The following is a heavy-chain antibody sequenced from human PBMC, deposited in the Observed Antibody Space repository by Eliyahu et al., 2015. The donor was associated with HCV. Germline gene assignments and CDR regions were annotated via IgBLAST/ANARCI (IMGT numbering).Heavy chain of an antibody. V-gene: IGHV3-30-3*01. CDR3: ASITMVRGVIAPFDY. CDR2: ISYDGSNK. J-gene: IGHJ4*02. Sequence: QVQLVESGGGVVQPGRSLRLSCAASGFXFXSYAMHWVRQAPGKGLEWVAVISYDGSNKYYADSVKGRFTISRDNSKNTLYLQMNSLRAEDTAVYYCASITMVRGVIAPFDYWGQGTLVTVSS. D-gene: IGHD3-10*01. CDR1: GFXFXSYA.